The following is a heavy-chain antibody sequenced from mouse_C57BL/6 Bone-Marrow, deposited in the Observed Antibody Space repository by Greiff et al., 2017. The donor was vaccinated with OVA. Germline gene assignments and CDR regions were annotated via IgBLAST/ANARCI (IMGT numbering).Heavy chain of an antibody. CDR3: AKDEGWLRMDD. Sequence: QVQLQQSGPGLVQPSQSLSITCTVSGFSLTRSGVHWVRQSPGTGLEWLGVIWRGGSTDYNAAFMSRLSITKDNSKSQGFFKMNSQQAEDTAIYDSAKDEGWLRMDDWGQGTSVTVSA. CDR2: IWRGGST. V-gene: IGHV2-5*01. D-gene: IGHD2-2*01. CDR1: GFSLTRSG. J-gene: IGHJ4*01.